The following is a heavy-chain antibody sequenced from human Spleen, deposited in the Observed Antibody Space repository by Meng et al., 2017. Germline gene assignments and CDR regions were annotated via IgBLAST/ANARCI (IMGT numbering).Heavy chain of an antibody. Sequence: ASVKVSCKPSGYNFPDYYIHWVRRAPGQGLEWMGRINPKSGDTHYAQKFQARVTMTGDTSISPAYMELSGLRSDDTAMYDCARDEDISAAGKLFGDYWGQGTLVTVSS. J-gene: IGHJ4*02. CDR1: GYNFPDYY. D-gene: IGHD6-25*01. V-gene: IGHV1-2*06. CDR3: ARDEDISAAGKLFGDY. CDR2: INPKSGDT.